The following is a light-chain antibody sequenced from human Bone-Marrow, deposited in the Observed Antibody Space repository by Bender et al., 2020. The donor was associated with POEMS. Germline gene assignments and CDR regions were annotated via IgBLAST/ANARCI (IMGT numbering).Light chain of an antibody. CDR1: SSNIGAGYD. Sequence: QSVLTQPPSVSGAPGQRVTISCTGSSSNIGAGYDVHWFQQLPGRAPKLLIYDNNNRPSGVPDRFSVSKSGTSAALAISGLQAEDEAYYYCQSYDINLPGYVVFGGGTKLTVL. CDR2: DNN. V-gene: IGLV1-40*01. J-gene: IGLJ2*01. CDR3: QSYDINLPGYVV.